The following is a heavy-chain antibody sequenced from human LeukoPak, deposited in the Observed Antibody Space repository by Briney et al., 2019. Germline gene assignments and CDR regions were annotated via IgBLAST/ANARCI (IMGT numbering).Heavy chain of an antibody. V-gene: IGHV4-4*07. CDR1: GGSITNYY. Sequence: SETLSLTCTVSGGSITNYYWSWIRQPAGKGREWIGRIYTGGTTNYNPSLKSRVTMSVDTSKNQFSLNLTSVTAADTAVYYCARGICSGGTCYSPGAFDFWGQGTMVTVSS. CDR3: ARGICSGGTCYSPGAFDF. J-gene: IGHJ3*01. D-gene: IGHD2-15*01. CDR2: IYTGGTT.